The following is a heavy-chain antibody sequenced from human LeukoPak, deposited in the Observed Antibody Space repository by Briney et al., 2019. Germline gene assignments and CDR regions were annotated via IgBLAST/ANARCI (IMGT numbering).Heavy chain of an antibody. D-gene: IGHD3-22*01. J-gene: IGHJ4*02. CDR3: ARELGDYDSSGYLDY. Sequence: PSETLSLTCTVSGGSISSYYWSWLRQPPGRGLEWLGYIYYSGSTNYNPSLKSRVTISVDTSKNQFSLKLSSVTAADTAVYYCARELGDYDSSGYLDYWGQGTLVTVSS. V-gene: IGHV4-59*01. CDR1: GGSISSYY. CDR2: IYYSGST.